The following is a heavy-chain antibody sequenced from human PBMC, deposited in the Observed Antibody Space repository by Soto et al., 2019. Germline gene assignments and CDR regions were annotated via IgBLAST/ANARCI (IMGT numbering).Heavy chain of an antibody. Sequence: QVQLVESGGGVVQPGRSLRLSCAASGFTFSSYGMHWVRQAPGKGLEWVAVISYDGSNKYYADSVKGRFTISRDNSKNTLYLKVNSLRAEDTAVYYCAKALAIAAAGPAFDPWGQGTLVTVSS. CDR2: ISYDGSNK. V-gene: IGHV3-30*18. J-gene: IGHJ5*02. CDR1: GFTFSSYG. D-gene: IGHD6-13*01. CDR3: AKALAIAAAGPAFDP.